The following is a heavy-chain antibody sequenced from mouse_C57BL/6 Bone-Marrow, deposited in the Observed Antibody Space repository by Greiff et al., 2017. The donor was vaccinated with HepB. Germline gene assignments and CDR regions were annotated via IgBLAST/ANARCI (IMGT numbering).Heavy chain of an antibody. J-gene: IGHJ4*01. V-gene: IGHV1-39*01. D-gene: IGHD1-1*01. CDR2: INPNYGTT. CDR3: ATGSSLYYAMDY. CDR1: GYSFTDYN. Sequence: EVKLMESGPELVKPGASVKISCKASGYSFTDYNMNWVKQSNGKSLEWIGVINPNYGTTSYNQKFKGKATLTVDQSSSTAYMQLNSLTSEDSAVYYCATGSSLYYAMDYWGQGTSVTVSS.